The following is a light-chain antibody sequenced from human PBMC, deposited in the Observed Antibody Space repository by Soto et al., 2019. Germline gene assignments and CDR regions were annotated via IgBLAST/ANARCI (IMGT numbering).Light chain of an antibody. CDR2: DAS. V-gene: IGKV3-15*01. Sequence: EIVMTQSPATLSVSPGERATLSCRASQSVSSNLAWYQQKPGQAPRLLIYDASTRATGIPARFSGSGSGTEFTLTISSLQSEDFAVYYWQRYSDWPPALTFGGGTKVEIK. CDR3: QRYSDWPPALT. CDR1: QSVSSN. J-gene: IGKJ4*01.